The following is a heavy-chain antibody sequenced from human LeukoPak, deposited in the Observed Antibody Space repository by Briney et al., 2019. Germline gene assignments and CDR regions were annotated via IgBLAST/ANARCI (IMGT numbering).Heavy chain of an antibody. V-gene: IGHV1-2*02. D-gene: IGHD6-13*01. CDR3: ARAPYYSSSTFDP. CDR2: INPKSGDT. CDR1: GYTFTGDY. J-gene: IGHJ5*02. Sequence: PVASVKVSCKTSGYTFTGDYMHWVRQAPGQGLEWMGWINPKSGDTNYLQKFQGRVTMTRDTSISTAYMELYSLRSDDTAVYYCARAPYYSSSTFDPWGQGTLVTVSS.